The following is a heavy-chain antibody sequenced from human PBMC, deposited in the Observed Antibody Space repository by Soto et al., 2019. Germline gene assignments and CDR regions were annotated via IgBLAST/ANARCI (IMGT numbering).Heavy chain of an antibody. CDR1: GGSISSGGYY. CDR3: ARAPFHCSSTRCPINWFDP. CDR2: IYYSGST. Sequence: QVQLQESGPGLVKPSQTLSLTCTVSGGSISSGGYYWSWIRQHPGKGLEWIGYIYYSGSTYYNPSHKSRVTVAVDTSKNQFCLKLSSVTAADTAVYYCARAPFHCSSTRCPINWFDPWGQGTLVTVSS. J-gene: IGHJ5*02. D-gene: IGHD2-2*01. V-gene: IGHV4-31*03.